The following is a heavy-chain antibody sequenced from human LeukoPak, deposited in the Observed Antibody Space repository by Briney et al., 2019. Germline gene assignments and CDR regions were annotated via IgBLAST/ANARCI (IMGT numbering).Heavy chain of an antibody. CDR1: GFTFSSYS. CDR3: AHIVVVPAAIRDAFDI. J-gene: IGHJ3*02. Sequence: PGGSLRRSCAASGFTFSSYSMNWVRQAPGKGLEWVSYISSSSSTIYYADSVKGRFTISRDNAKNSLYLQMNSLRAEDTAVYYCAHIVVVPAAIRDAFDIWGQGTMVTVSS. D-gene: IGHD2-2*01. CDR2: ISSSSSTI. V-gene: IGHV3-48*01.